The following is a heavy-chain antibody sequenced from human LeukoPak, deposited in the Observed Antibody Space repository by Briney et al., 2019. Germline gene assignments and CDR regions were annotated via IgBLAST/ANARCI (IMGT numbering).Heavy chain of an antibody. CDR3: ARPYDSSGYLDY. Sequence: ASVKVSCKASGYTFTGYYMHWVRQAPGQGLEWMGWIDPNSGGTNYVQKFQGRVTMTRDTSISTAYMELSSLRSDDTAVYYCARPYDSSGYLDYWGQGTLVTVSS. V-gene: IGHV1-2*02. J-gene: IGHJ4*02. CDR1: GYTFTGYY. D-gene: IGHD3-22*01. CDR2: IDPNSGGT.